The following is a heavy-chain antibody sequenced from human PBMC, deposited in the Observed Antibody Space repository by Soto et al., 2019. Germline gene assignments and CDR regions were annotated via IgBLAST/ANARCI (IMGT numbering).Heavy chain of an antibody. J-gene: IGHJ4*02. Sequence: ASETLCLTCTVSGGSISSGGYYWSWIRQHPGKGLEWIGYIYYSGSTYYNPSLKSRVTISVDTSKNQFSLKLSSVTAADTAVYYCARGLKYYGSGSYIDYWGQGTLVTVSS. CDR1: GGSISSGGYY. D-gene: IGHD3-10*01. CDR3: ARGLKYYGSGSYIDY. V-gene: IGHV4-31*03. CDR2: IYYSGST.